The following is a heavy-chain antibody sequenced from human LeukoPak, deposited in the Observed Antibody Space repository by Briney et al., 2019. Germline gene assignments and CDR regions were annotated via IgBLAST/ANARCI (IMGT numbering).Heavy chain of an antibody. CDR1: GFTFGDYA. V-gene: IGHV3-49*04. J-gene: IGHJ4*02. Sequence: GGSLRLSCTASGFTFGDYAMSWVRQAPGKGLEWVGFIRSKAYGGTTEYAASVKGRFTTSRDDSKSIAYLQMNSLKTEDTAVYYCTRDYSFDYWGQGTLVTVSS. CDR2: IRSKAYGGTT. D-gene: IGHD4-11*01. CDR3: TRDYSFDY.